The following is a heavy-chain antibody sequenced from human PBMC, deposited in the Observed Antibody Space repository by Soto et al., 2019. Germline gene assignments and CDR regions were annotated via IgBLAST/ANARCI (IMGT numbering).Heavy chain of an antibody. CDR2: ISAYNGNT. D-gene: IGHD1-7*01. Sequence: QVQLVQSGAEVKKPGASVKVSCKASGYTFTSYGISWVRQAPGQGLEWMGWISAYNGNTNYAQKLQGRVTMTTDTSTSTAYMERRGLRSDDTAVYYGARGKLELRRLTDFDYWGQGTLVTVSS. CDR1: GYTFTSYG. J-gene: IGHJ4*02. V-gene: IGHV1-18*01. CDR3: ARGKLELRRLTDFDY.